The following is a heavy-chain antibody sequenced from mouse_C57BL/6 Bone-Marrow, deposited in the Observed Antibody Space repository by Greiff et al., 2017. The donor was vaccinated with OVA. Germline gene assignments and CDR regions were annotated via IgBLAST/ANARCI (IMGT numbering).Heavy chain of an antibody. CDR2: IRLKSDNYAT. V-gene: IGHV6-3*01. Sequence: EVQGVESGGGLVQPGGSMKLSCVASGFTFSNYWMNWVRQSPEKGLEWVAQIRLKSDNYATHYAESVKGRFTISRDDSKSSVYLQMNNLRAEDTGIYYCTGKSYSNHVGLYYYAMDYWGQGTSVTVSS. CDR3: TGKSYSNHVGLYYYAMDY. CDR1: GFTFSNYW. J-gene: IGHJ4*01. D-gene: IGHD2-5*01.